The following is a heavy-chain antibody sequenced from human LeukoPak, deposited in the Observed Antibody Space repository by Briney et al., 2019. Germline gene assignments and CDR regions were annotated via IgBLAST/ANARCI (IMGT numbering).Heavy chain of an antibody. J-gene: IGHJ4*02. CDR1: GYTFTSYG. D-gene: IGHD2-2*01. CDR3: ARGHTYHDY. V-gene: IGHV1-18*01. CDR2: ITPYNGNT. Sequence: VASVKVSCKASGYTFTSYGITWVRQAPGQGLEWMGWITPYNGNTNYAQNLQGRVTMTTDTSTSTAYLELRSLRSDDAAVYYCARGHTYHDYWGQGTLVTVSS.